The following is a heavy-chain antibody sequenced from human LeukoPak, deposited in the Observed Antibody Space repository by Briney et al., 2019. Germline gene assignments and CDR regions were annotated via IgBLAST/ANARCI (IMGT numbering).Heavy chain of an antibody. CDR3: ARDILVRDAFDI. CDR2: ISSSSSYI. Sequence: PGGSLRLSCAASGFTFSSYGMSWVRQAPGKGLEWVSSISSSSSYIYYADSVKGRFTISRDNAKNSLYLQMNSLRAEDTAVYYCARDILVRDAFDIWGQGTMVTVSS. J-gene: IGHJ3*02. CDR1: GFTFSSYG. V-gene: IGHV3-21*01. D-gene: IGHD2/OR15-2a*01.